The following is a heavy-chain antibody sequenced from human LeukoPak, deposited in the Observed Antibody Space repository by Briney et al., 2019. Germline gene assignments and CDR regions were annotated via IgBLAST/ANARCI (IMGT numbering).Heavy chain of an antibody. J-gene: IGHJ4*02. Sequence: ASVKLSCTASGYTFTSYGITWVRQAPGQGLEWMGWISAYNGNTNYAQKLQGRVTMTTDTSTSTAYMELRSLRSDGTAVYYCAGDRVDYDILTGYSWDYWGQGTLVTVSS. CDR1: GYTFTSYG. CDR2: ISAYNGNT. V-gene: IGHV1-18*01. D-gene: IGHD3-9*01. CDR3: AGDRVDYDILTGYSWDY.